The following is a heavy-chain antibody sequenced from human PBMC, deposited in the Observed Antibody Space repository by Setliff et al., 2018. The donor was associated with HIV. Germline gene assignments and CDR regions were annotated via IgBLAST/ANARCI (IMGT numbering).Heavy chain of an antibody. CDR2: ISRDGNTI. J-gene: IGHJ4*02. CDR1: GFTFSDYY. D-gene: IGHD5-18*01. Sequence: GGSLRLSCAASGFTFSDYYMSWLRQAPGKGLEWVSYISRDGNTIYYADSVKGRFTISRDNAKNSLYLQLNSLRAEDTAVYYCARDWVDTAMAEDYWGQGTLVTVSS. V-gene: IGHV3-11*04. CDR3: ARDWVDTAMAEDY.